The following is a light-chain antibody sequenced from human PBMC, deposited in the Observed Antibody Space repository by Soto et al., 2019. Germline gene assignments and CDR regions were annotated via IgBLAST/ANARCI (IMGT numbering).Light chain of an antibody. CDR1: QSVSSN. CDR2: GVS. J-gene: IGKJ1*01. V-gene: IGKV3-20*01. Sequence: IVLTQSPATLSVSPGERATLCVRASQSVSSNLAWYQQKPGQAPRLLIFGVSSRATDIPDRFSGSGSGTDFTLTINRLEPEDFAVYYCQQYSISSTFGQGTKVDIK. CDR3: QQYSISST.